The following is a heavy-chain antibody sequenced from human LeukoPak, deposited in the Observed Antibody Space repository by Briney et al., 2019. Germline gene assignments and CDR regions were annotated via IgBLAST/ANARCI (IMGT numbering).Heavy chain of an antibody. J-gene: IGHJ4*02. CDR3: AKSMLGVPDY. CDR1: GFTVSSNY. V-gene: IGHV3-66*02. D-gene: IGHD3-16*01. CDR2: IYSGGST. Sequence: GGSLRLSCAASGFTVSSNYMSWVRQAPGKGLEWVSVIYSGGSTYYADSVKGRFTISRDNSKNTLYLQMSSLRAEDTAVYYCAKSMLGVPDYWGQGTLVTVSS.